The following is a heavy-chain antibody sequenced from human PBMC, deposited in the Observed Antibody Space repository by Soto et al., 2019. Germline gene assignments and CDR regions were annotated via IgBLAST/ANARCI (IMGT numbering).Heavy chain of an antibody. Sequence: GGSLRLSCAASGFTFSSYSMNWVRQAPGKGLEWVSYISSSSSTIYYADSVKGRFTISRDNAKNSLYLQMNSLRAEDTAVYYCASSNYYYYYMDVWGKGTTVTVSS. CDR3: ASSNYYYYYMDV. J-gene: IGHJ6*03. CDR2: ISSSSSTI. V-gene: IGHV3-48*01. CDR1: GFTFSSYS.